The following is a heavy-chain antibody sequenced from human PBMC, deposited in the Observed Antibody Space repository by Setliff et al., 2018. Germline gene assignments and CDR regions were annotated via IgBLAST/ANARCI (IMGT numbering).Heavy chain of an antibody. D-gene: IGHD5-18*01. Sequence: GGSLRLSCAASGFTFSSFWMSWVRQAPGKGLEWVANIKQDGSETYYVDSVKGRFTISRDNPNNSLYLQMNNLRAEDTAVYYCARGGYSYGYWGHGTLVTVSS. V-gene: IGHV3-7*04. CDR2: IKQDGSET. CDR1: GFTFSSFW. J-gene: IGHJ4*01. CDR3: ARGGYSYGY.